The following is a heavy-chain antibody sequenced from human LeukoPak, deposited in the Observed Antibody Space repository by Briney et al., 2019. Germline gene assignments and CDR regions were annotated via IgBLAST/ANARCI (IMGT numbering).Heavy chain of an antibody. CDR3: ARDSSVPAPAENRFDP. J-gene: IGHJ5*02. V-gene: IGHV1-3*01. CDR2: INAGNGNT. Sequence: ASVKVSCKASGYTFTSYAMHWVRQAPGQRLEWMGWINAGNGNTKYSQKFQGRVTITRDTSASTAYMELSSLRSEDTAVYYCARDSSVPAPAENRFDPWGQGTLVTVSS. CDR1: GYTFTSYA. D-gene: IGHD2-2*01.